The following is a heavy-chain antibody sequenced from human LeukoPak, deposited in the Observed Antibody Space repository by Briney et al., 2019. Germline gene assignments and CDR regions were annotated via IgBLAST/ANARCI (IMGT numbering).Heavy chain of an antibody. CDR2: VSVYNGNT. CDR3: ARDRESYYDSSGYYWFDP. J-gene: IGHJ5*02. D-gene: IGHD3-22*01. CDR1: GYTFTSYG. Sequence: ASVKVSCKASGYTFTSYGISWVRQAPGQGLEWMGWVSVYNGNTNYAQKLQGRVTMTTDTSTSTAYMELRSLRSDDTAVYYCARDRESYYDSSGYYWFDPWGQGTLVTVSS. V-gene: IGHV1-18*01.